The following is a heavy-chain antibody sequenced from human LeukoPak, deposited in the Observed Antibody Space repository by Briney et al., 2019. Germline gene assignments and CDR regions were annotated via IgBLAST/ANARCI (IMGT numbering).Heavy chain of an antibody. CDR3: ARARWYSYGYNPLDAFDI. V-gene: IGHV1-2*02. D-gene: IGHD5-18*01. CDR2: INPNSGGT. CDR1: GYTFTGYY. J-gene: IGHJ3*02. Sequence: GASVKVSCKASGYTFTGYYMHWVRQAPGQGLEWMGWINPNSGGTNYAQKFQGRVTMTRDTSISTAYMELSRLRSDDTAVYYCARARWYSYGYNPLDAFDIWGQGTMVTVSS.